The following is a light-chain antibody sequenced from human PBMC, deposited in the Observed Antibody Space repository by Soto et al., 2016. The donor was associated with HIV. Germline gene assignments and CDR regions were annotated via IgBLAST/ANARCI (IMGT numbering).Light chain of an antibody. Sequence: DIQMTQSPSTLSASVGDRVTITCRASQSISSWVAWYQQKPGKAPNLLIYKASNLESGVPSRFSGSGSGTEFTLTISSLQPEDFATYYCVQHSRYPWTFGQGTKVEI. V-gene: IGKV1-5*03. CDR3: VQHSRYPWT. CDR1: QSISSW. CDR2: KAS. J-gene: IGKJ1*01.